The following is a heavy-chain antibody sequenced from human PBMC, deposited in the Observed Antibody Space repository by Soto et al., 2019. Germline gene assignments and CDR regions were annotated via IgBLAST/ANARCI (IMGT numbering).Heavy chain of an antibody. J-gene: IGHJ4*03. CDR3: ANRHYYGSGIFALAA. V-gene: IGHV3-23*01. CDR2: VSGDGYAS. Sequence: EVRLLESGGGLVQPGGSLRLSCAGSGFTFSSNAMSWVRQAPGKGLEWVSSVSGDGYASDYADSVKGRFTASRHNCKNALYLQMNSLRAEDTAVYYCANRHYYGSGIFALAAWGQGTLVTVSS. CDR1: GFTFSSNA. D-gene: IGHD3-10*01.